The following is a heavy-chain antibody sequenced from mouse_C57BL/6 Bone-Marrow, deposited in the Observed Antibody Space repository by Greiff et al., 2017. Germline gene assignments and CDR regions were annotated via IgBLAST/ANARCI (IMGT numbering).Heavy chain of an antibody. Sequence: EVKVEESGGGLVQPGGSLKLSCAASGFTFSDYGMAWVRQAPRKGPEWVAFISNLAYSIYYADTVTGRFTISRENAKNTLYLEMSSLRSEDTAMYYCARRDSNSWYFDVWGTGTTVTVSS. CDR2: ISNLAYSI. J-gene: IGHJ1*03. CDR1: GFTFSDYG. V-gene: IGHV5-15*04. D-gene: IGHD2-5*01. CDR3: ARRDSNSWYFDV.